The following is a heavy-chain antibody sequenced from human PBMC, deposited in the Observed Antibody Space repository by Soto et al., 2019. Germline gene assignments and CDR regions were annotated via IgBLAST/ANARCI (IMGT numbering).Heavy chain of an antibody. D-gene: IGHD3-22*01. J-gene: IGHJ1*01. CDR3: AIYDSSGSRGFQH. Sequence: SETLSLTCAVYGGSFSGYYWNWIRQPPGKGLEWIGEIHHSGVTNQNPSLKSRLAISVDTSKNQFSLKLSSVTAADTAVYYCAIYDSSGSRGFQHWGQGTLVTVS. CDR2: IHHSGVT. CDR1: GGSFSGYY. V-gene: IGHV4-34*01.